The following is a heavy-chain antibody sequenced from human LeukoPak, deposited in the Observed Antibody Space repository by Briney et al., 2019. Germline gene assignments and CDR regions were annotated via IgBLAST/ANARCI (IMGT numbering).Heavy chain of an antibody. CDR1: VGTFSSYA. V-gene: IGHV1-69*06. J-gene: IGHJ5*02. CDR3: ARDYCSGGSCHYYNWFDP. D-gene: IGHD2-15*01. CDR2: IIPIFGTA. Sequence: SSVKVSCKASVGTFSSYAISWVRQAPGQGLEWMGGIIPIFGTANYAQKFQGRVTITADKSTSTAYMEPSSLRSEDTAVYYCARDYCSGGSCHYYNWFDPWGQGTLVTVSS.